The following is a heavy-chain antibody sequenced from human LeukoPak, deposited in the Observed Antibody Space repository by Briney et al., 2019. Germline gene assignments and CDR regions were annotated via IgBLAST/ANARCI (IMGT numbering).Heavy chain of an antibody. Sequence: PSETLSLTCAVYGGSFSGYYWSWIRQPPGKGLEWIGEINHSGSTNYNPSLKSRVTISVDTSKNQFSLKLSSVTAADTAVYYCARDRYYYGSGSYYPKTNYYYYGMDVWGQGTTVTVSS. CDR3: ARDRYYYGSGSYYPKTNYYYYGMDV. CDR2: INHSGST. J-gene: IGHJ6*02. V-gene: IGHV4-34*01. D-gene: IGHD3-10*01. CDR1: GGSFSGYY.